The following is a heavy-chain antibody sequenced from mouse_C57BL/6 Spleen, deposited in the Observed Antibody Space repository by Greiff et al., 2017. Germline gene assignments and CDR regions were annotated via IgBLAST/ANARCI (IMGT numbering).Heavy chain of an antibody. CDR1: GYTFTSYW. J-gene: IGHJ4*01. V-gene: IGHV1-55*01. Sequence: QVQLQQSGAELVKPGASVKMSCKASGYTFTSYWITWVKQRPGQGLEWIGDIYPGSGSTNYNETFKSKATRTVDTSSSTAYMQLSSLTSEDSAVYYCARYDYDDAMDYWGQGTSVTVSS. D-gene: IGHD2-4*01. CDR3: ARYDYDDAMDY. CDR2: IYPGSGST.